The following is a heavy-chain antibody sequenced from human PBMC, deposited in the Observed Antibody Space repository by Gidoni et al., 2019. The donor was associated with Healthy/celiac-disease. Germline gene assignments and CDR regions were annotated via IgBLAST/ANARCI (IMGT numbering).Heavy chain of an antibody. CDR2: IIPILGIA. Sequence: QVQLVQSGAEVKKPGSSVKVSCKASGGTFSSYTISWVRQGPGQGLEWMGRIIPILGIANYEQKFQGRVTITADKSTSTAYMELSSLRSEDTAVYYCARDYRSAVSLSYYYYYMDVWGKGTTVTVSS. CDR1: GGTFSSYT. V-gene: IGHV1-69*08. CDR3: ARDYRSAVSLSYYYYYMDV. J-gene: IGHJ6*03. D-gene: IGHD2-15*01.